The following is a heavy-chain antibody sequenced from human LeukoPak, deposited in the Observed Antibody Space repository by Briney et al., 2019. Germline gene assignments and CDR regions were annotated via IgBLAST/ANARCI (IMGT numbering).Heavy chain of an antibody. CDR2: IKSDSGRTT. Sequence: GGSLRLSCAASGFTFSVAWMSWVRQAPGKGLEWVARIKSDSGRTTEHAAAVGGRFTISRDDSENTLHLQMNSLKTDGTALYYCIKYSNYNTCEHWRKGTLVTVSS. D-gene: IGHD4-11*01. CDR1: GFTFSVAW. CDR3: IKYSNYNTCEH. V-gene: IGHV3-15*01. J-gene: IGHJ1*01.